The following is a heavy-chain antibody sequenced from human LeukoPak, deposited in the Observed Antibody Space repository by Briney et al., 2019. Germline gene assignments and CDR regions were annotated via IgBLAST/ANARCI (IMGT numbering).Heavy chain of an antibody. V-gene: IGHV3-30*18. D-gene: IGHD3-10*01. J-gene: IGHJ4*02. CDR1: GFTFSSYG. Sequence: PGRSLRLSCAASGFTFSSYGMHWVRQAPGKGLEWVAVISYDGSNKYYAHSVKGRFTISRDNSKNTLYLQMNSLRAEDTAVYYCAKDRSGSYQDYWGQGTLVTVSS. CDR2: ISYDGSNK. CDR3: AKDRSGSYQDY.